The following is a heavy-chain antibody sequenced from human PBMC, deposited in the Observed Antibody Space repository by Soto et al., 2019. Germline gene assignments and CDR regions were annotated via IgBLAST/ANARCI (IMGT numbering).Heavy chain of an antibody. J-gene: IGHJ4*02. CDR2: IWYDGSNK. D-gene: IGHD6-13*01. V-gene: IGHV3-33*01. CDR3: ARDKDSSSWHGGYDY. CDR1: GFTFSSYG. Sequence: QVQLVESGGGVVQPGRSLRLSCAASGFTFSSYGMHWVRQAPGKGLEWVAVIWYDGSNKYYADSVKGRFTISRDNSKNTLYLQMNSLRAEDTAVYYCARDKDSSSWHGGYDYWGQGTLVTVSS.